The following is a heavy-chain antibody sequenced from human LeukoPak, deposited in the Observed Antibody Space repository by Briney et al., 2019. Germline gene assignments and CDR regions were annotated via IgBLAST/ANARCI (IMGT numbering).Heavy chain of an antibody. CDR2: IYSGGST. V-gene: IGHV3-53*01. J-gene: IGHJ6*02. Sequence: GGSLRLSCVASGFTFHTHYMSWVRQAPGKGLEWVSVIYSGGSTSYADSVKGRFTISRDSPKNTLYLQINSLRAEDTAVCYCAREPSDIVLDVWGQGTTVTVSS. CDR3: AREPSDIVLDV. CDR1: GFTFHTHY. D-gene: IGHD2-15*01.